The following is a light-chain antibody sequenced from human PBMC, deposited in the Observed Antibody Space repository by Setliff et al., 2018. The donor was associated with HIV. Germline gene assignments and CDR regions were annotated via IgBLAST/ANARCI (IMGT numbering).Light chain of an antibody. CDR2: DVN. CDR3: SSFSSANTL. CDR1: RNDVGGYNF. Sequence: QSVLTQPASVSGSPGQSTTISCTGTRNDVGGYNFVSWYQQHPGKAPKLIIYDVNNRPSGVSDRFSGSKSGNTASLTISGLQAEDEADYYCSSFSSANTLFGTGTKVTVL. V-gene: IGLV2-14*03. J-gene: IGLJ1*01.